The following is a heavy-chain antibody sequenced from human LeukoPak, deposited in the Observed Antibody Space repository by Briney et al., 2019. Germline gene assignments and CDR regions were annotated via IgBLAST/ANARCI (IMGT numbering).Heavy chain of an antibody. D-gene: IGHD2-2*01. J-gene: IGHJ4*02. Sequence: GGSLRLSCAASGFPFSTFALSWVRQAPGKGLDWVSATSGSGGRTYYADSVKGRFTISRDNSKNTLYLQMNSLRAEDTAVYYCAKVSPATPLFDYWGQGTLVTVSS. CDR1: GFPFSTFA. CDR3: AKVSPATPLFDY. CDR2: TSGSGGRT. V-gene: IGHV3-23*01.